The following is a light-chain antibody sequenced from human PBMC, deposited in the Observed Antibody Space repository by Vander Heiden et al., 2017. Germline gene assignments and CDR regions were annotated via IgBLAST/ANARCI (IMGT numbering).Light chain of an antibody. CDR3: AAWDDSMNGVV. Sequence: SVLTQPPSVSGVPRQRVTISCSGSSADIGNNAVTWYQQLPGKVPKLLIYDVDLLPSGVSNRFSGSKSGTSASLAISGLQAEDEADYYCAAWDDSMNGVVFGGGTKLTVL. CDR2: DVD. CDR1: SADIGNNA. J-gene: IGLJ2*01. V-gene: IGLV1-36*01.